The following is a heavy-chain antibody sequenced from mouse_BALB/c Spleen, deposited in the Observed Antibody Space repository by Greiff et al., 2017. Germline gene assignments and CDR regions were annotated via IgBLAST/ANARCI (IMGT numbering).Heavy chain of an antibody. D-gene: IGHD1-2*01. CDR3: ARHEVLRHYFDY. J-gene: IGHJ2*01. CDR1: GFTFSSYG. CDR2: ISSGGSYT. Sequence: VQLKESGGDLVKPGGSLKLSCAASGFTFSSYGMSWVRQTPDKRLEWVATISSGGSYTYYPDSVKGRFTISRDNAKNTLYLQMSSLKSEDTAMYYCARHEVLRHYFDYWGQGTTLTVSS. V-gene: IGHV5-6*01.